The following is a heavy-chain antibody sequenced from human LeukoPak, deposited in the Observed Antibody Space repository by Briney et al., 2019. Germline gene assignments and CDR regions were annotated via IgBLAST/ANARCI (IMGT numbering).Heavy chain of an antibody. V-gene: IGHV1-18*01. D-gene: IGHD3-16*02. CDR2: ISAYNGNT. J-gene: IGHJ4*02. Sequence: GASVKVSCKASGYTFTSYGIRWVRQAPGQGLEWMGWISAYNGNTNYAQKLQGRVTMTTDTSTSTAYMELRSLRSDDTAVYYCARVAPSMITFGGVIVSSTNLHYWGQGTLVTVSS. CDR1: GYTFTSYG. CDR3: ARVAPSMITFGGVIVSSTNLHY.